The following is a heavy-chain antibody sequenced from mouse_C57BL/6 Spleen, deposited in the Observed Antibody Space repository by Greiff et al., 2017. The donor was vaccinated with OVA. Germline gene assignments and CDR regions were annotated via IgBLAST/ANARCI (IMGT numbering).Heavy chain of an antibody. CDR1: GFTFSDYY. D-gene: IGHD4-1*02. CDR3: ASLSTGTYAMDY. J-gene: IGHJ4*01. Sequence: EVQRVESEGGLVQPGSSMKLSCTASGFTFSDYYMAWVRQVPEKGLEWVANINYDGSSTYYLDSLKSRFIISRDNAKNILYLQMSSLKSEDTATYYCASLSTGTYAMDYWGQGTSVTVSS. V-gene: IGHV5-16*01. CDR2: INYDGSST.